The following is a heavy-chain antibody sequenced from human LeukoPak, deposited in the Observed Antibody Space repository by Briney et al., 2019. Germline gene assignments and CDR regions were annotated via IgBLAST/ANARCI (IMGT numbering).Heavy chain of an antibody. Sequence: SETLSLTCTVSGGSISISGHYWGWLRQPPGKGLEWVRSACYSGKSYYNPTLKIRLSISVYKYTNQFPLNLTSVTAAATAVYVCGRHVSTTSGHYWGQGTLVTV. CDR3: GRHVSTTSGHY. J-gene: IGHJ4*02. D-gene: IGHD3-3*01. CDR2: ACYSGKS. CDR1: GGSISISGHY. V-gene: IGHV4-39*01.